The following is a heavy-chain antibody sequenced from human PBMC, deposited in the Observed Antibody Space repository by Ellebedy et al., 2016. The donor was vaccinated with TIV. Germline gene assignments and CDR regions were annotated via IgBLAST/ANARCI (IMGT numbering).Heavy chain of an antibody. CDR1: GITFSSYA. Sequence: GGSLRLSXAASGITFSSYAMHWVRQAPGKGLEWVAVISYDGSNKYYADSVKGRFTISRDNSKNTLYLQMNSLRAEDTAVYYCARDGFKAAAGTRYYYYYGMDVWGQGTTVTVSS. V-gene: IGHV3-30-3*01. CDR3: ARDGFKAAAGTRYYYYYGMDV. J-gene: IGHJ6*02. D-gene: IGHD6-13*01. CDR2: ISYDGSNK.